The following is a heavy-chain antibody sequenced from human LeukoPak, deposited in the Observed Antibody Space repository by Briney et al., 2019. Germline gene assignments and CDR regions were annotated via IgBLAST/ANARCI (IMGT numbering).Heavy chain of an antibody. D-gene: IGHD5-12*01. Sequence: SETLSLTCAVSGGSISSGGYSWSWIRQPPGKGLEWIGYIYHSGSTYYNPPLKSRVTISVDRSKNQFSLKLSSVTAADTAVYYCARDRVGASIDYWGQGTLVTVSS. J-gene: IGHJ4*02. CDR1: GGSISSGGYS. CDR3: ARDRVGASIDY. V-gene: IGHV4-30-2*01. CDR2: IYHSGST.